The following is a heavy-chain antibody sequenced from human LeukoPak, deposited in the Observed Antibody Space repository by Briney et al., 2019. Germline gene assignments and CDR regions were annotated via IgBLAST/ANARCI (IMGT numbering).Heavy chain of an antibody. J-gene: IGHJ4*02. D-gene: IGHD2-2*01. CDR2: ISASGGSP. CDR1: GFTFSNYV. CDR3: AKGDTSWLYVDY. V-gene: IGHV3-23*01. Sequence: GGSLRLSCAASGFTFSNYVMSWVRQAPGKGLEWVSSISASGGSPYYAASVKGRFTISRDNSKNTLHLQMNSLRAGDTAVYYCAKGDTSWLYVDYWGQGTLVTVSS.